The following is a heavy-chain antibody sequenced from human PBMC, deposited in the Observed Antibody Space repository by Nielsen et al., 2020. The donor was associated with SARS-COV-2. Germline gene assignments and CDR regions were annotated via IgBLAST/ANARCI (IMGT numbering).Heavy chain of an antibody. D-gene: IGHD3-22*01. Sequence: GGSLRLSCAASGFTFSDYYMSWVRQAPGKGLEWVANIKQDGSEKYYVDSVKGRFTISRDNAKNSIYLQMNSLRAEDTAVYYCRGWLATFDIWGQGTLVTVSS. J-gene: IGHJ3*02. CDR2: IKQDGSEK. CDR3: RGWLATFDI. CDR1: GFTFSDYY. V-gene: IGHV3-7*01.